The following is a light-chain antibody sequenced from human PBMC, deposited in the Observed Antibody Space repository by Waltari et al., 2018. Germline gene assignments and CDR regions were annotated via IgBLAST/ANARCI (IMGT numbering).Light chain of an antibody. Sequence: SHELTQSPSVSVSPGQTARITCSVDTLPKQYAHWYQQKPGQAPVLIIYKDIERPSGIPERFSASTSGTIVTLTISGVRPEDEADYYCQSADSSDMVYFGGGTKLTVL. CDR1: TLPKQY. CDR2: KDI. J-gene: IGLJ2*01. V-gene: IGLV3-25*03. CDR3: QSADSSDMVY.